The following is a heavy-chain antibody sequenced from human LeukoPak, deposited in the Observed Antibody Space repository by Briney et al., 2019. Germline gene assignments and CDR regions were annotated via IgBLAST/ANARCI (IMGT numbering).Heavy chain of an antibody. CDR3: AKDQVIWWLSANSFLNFDY. V-gene: IGHV3-21*04. CDR1: GFTFSSYS. D-gene: IGHD5-12*01. CDR2: ISTSSSYI. J-gene: IGHJ4*02. Sequence: GGSLRLSCSTSGFTFSSYSMNWVRQAPGKGLEWVSFISTSSSYIHNADSVKGRFTISRDNAENSLYLQMNSLRAEDTAVYYCAKDQVIWWLSANSFLNFDYWGQGTLVTVSS.